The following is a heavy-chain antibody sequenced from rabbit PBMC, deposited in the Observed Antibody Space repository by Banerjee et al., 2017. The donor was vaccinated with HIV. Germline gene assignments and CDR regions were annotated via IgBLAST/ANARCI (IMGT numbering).Heavy chain of an antibody. J-gene: IGHJ4*01. CDR2: INTISGDT. V-gene: IGHV1S45*01. D-gene: IGHD6-1*01. CDR3: ARHYVGGVSHGWALNL. Sequence: QEQLEESGGDLVKPEGSLTLTCTASGFSFSCGYVMCWVRQAPGKGLEWIACINTISGDTVYATWAKGRFTISKTSWTTVTLQMTSLTAADTATYFCARHYVGGVSHGWALNLWGP. CDR1: GFSFSCGYV.